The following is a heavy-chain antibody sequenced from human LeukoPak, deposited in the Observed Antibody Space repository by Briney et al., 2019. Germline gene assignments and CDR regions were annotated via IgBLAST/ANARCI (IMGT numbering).Heavy chain of an antibody. CDR1: GYTFTTYG. V-gene: IGHV1-46*01. D-gene: IGHD4-17*01. CDR2: INPSVGYP. Sequence: ASVKVSCKASGYTFTTYGISWVRQAPGQGLEWMGVINPSVGYPSYAQKFQGRVTMTRDTSTSTVYMDLSSLRSEDTAVYYCARPTVTYDLYGMDVWGHGTTVTVSS. CDR3: ARPTVTYDLYGMDV. J-gene: IGHJ6*02.